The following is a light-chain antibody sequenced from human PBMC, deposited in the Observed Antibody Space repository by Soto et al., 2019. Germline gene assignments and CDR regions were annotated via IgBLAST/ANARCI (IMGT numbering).Light chain of an antibody. V-gene: IGKV3-20*01. CDR1: QSVSTSY. Sequence: EIVLTQSPGTLSLSPGERATLSCRASQSVSTSYLAWYQQKSGQAPRLLIYGASSRATGIPDRFSGSGSGTAFTLTISRREPEDFAVYYCQQYGTSPYTFGQGTKLEIK. CDR2: GAS. CDR3: QQYGTSPYT. J-gene: IGKJ2*01.